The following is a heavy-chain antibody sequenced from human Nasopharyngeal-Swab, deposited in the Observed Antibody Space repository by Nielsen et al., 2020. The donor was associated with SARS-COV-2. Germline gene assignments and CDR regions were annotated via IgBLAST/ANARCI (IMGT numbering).Heavy chain of an antibody. CDR3: SRSPDPPYCSSTSCYDGFHL. D-gene: IGHD2-2*01. Sequence: GEFLKISCATSGFTFSAYAMNLVRQAPGKGLEWVSVISGTGFDTFFGDSVKGQFTISRDNSKNTLYLQMSSLRDGDTAIYYCSRSPDPPYCSSTSCYDGFHLWCQGTMVTVSS. J-gene: IGHJ3*01. CDR1: GFTFSAYA. CDR2: ISGTGFDT. V-gene: IGHV3-23*01.